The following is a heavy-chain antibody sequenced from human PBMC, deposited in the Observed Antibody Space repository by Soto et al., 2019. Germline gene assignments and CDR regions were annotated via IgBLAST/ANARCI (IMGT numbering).Heavy chain of an antibody. J-gene: IGHJ4*02. V-gene: IGHV3-30*18. CDR2: ISSGGSDK. D-gene: IGHD6-13*01. CDR1: GFTFSSFG. CDR3: AKDADIGAAGYYFDY. Sequence: GSLRLSCAASGFTFSSFGMHWVRQAPGKGLEWVAVISSGGSDKYYADSVKGRFTISRDNPRNTLYLQMNSLRAEDTAVYYCAKDADIGAAGYYFDYWGQGTLVTVSS.